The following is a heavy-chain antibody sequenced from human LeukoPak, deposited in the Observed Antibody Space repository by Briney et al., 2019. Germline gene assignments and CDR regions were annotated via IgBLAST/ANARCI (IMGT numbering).Heavy chain of an antibody. CDR1: GYTFTGYY. CDR3: ARCSSSSDIDY. D-gene: IGHD6-6*01. Sequence: GASVKVSCKASGYTFTGYYMHWVRQAPGQGLEWMGWISAYNGNTNYAQKLQGRVTMTTDTSTSTAYTELRSLRSDDTAVYYCARCSSSSDIDYWGQGTLVTVSS. V-gene: IGHV1-18*04. CDR2: ISAYNGNT. J-gene: IGHJ4*02.